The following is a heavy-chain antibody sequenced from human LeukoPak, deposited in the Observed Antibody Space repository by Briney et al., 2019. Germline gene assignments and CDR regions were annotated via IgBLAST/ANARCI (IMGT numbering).Heavy chain of an antibody. Sequence: SETLSLTCTVSGGSISSSSYYWGWIRQPPGKGLEWIGSIYYSGSTYYNPSLKSRVTISVDTSKNQFSLKLSSVTAADTAVYYCATIAVAGMNGGFKDYWGQGTLVTVSS. CDR2: IYYSGST. CDR3: ATIAVAGMNGGFKDY. V-gene: IGHV4-39*01. D-gene: IGHD6-19*01. CDR1: GGSISSSSYY. J-gene: IGHJ4*02.